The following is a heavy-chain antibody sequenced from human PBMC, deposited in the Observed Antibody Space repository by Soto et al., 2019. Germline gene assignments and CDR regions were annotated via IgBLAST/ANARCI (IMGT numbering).Heavy chain of an antibody. CDR3: ARDGVPRYYYYGMDV. Sequence: QVQLQESGPGLVKPSQTLSLTCTVSGGSISSGDYYWSWIRQPPGKGLEWIGYIYYSGSTYYNPSLKSRVTISVDTSKNQFSLKLSSVTAADTAVYYCARDGVPRYYYYGMDVWGQGTTVTVSS. V-gene: IGHV4-30-4*01. J-gene: IGHJ6*02. CDR1: GGSISSGDYY. D-gene: IGHD1-1*01. CDR2: IYYSGST.